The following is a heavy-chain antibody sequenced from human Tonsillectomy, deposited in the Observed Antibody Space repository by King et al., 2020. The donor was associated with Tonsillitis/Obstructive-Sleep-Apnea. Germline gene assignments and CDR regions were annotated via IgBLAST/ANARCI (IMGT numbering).Heavy chain of an antibody. Sequence: QLVQSGAEVKKPGASVKVSCKASGYTFTSYGISWVRQAPGQGLEWMGWISPYNGDTNYAQKLQDRVTMTTGTSTSTAYMELRSLRSDDTDVYYCARDSLCHYSDSSAYYTFDYWGQGTLVTVSS. CDR1: GYTFTSYG. CDR3: ARDSLCHYSDSSAYYTFDY. D-gene: IGHD3-22*01. V-gene: IGHV1-18*01. CDR2: ISPYNGDT. J-gene: IGHJ4*02.